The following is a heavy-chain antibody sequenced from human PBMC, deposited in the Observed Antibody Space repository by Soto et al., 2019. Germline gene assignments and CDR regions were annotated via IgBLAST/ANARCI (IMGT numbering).Heavy chain of an antibody. CDR3: AKDLGRWKLLDAFDI. J-gene: IGHJ3*02. D-gene: IGHD1-26*01. CDR1: GFTFSSYA. V-gene: IGHV3-23*01. Sequence: EVQLLESGGGLVQPGGSLRLSCAASGFTFSSYAMSWVRQAPGKGLEWVSAISGSGGSTYYADSVKGRFTISRDNSKNTLYRKMTGLRAEDTAVYYCAKDLGRWKLLDAFDIWAQGTMVTVSS. CDR2: ISGSGGST.